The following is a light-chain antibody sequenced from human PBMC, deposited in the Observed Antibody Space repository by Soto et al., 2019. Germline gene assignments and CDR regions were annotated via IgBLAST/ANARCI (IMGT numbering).Light chain of an antibody. CDR3: QHYYSTPLT. CDR2: WAS. V-gene: IGKV4-1*01. CDR1: QSVLYSSNNKNY. Sequence: DIWMTQSTASLAVSLGERATINCKSSQSVLYSSNNKNYLAWYQQKPGQPPKLLIYWASTRESGVPDRFSGSGSGTDFTLTISSLQAEDVAVYYCQHYYSTPLTFGGGTK. J-gene: IGKJ4*01.